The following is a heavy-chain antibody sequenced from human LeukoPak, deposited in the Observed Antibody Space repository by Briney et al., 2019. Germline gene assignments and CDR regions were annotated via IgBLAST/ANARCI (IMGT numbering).Heavy chain of an antibody. J-gene: IGHJ6*02. V-gene: IGHV1-8*01. CDR3: ANQRDFYGFDA. Sequence: ASVKVSCKTSGYTFTSYNINWVRQATGQGLEWMGWMNPNSGNTGYAQKFQGRVTMTTNTSISTAYMELSSLRSEDTAVYYCANQRDFYGFDAWGQGTTVTVSS. CDR2: MNPNSGNT. CDR1: GYTFTSYN. D-gene: IGHD2-2*01.